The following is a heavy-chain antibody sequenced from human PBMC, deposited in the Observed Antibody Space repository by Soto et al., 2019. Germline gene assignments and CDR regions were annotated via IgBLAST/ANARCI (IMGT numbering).Heavy chain of an antibody. J-gene: IGHJ3*02. CDR1: GGSISSSSYY. D-gene: IGHD1-26*01. CDR3: ARHRVGWELLLVEFDI. CDR2: IYYSGST. Sequence: QLQLQESGPGLVKPSETLSLTCTVSGGSISSSSYYWGWIRQPPGKGLEWIGSIYYSGSTYYTPSLKSRVTLSVDTSKNQFSLKLSSVTAADTAVYYCARHRVGWELLLVEFDIWGQGTMVTVSS. V-gene: IGHV4-39*01.